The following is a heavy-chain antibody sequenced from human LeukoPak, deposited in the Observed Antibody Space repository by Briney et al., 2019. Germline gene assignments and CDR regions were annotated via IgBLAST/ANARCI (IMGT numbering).Heavy chain of an antibody. CDR2: IYYSGST. CDR3: ARTDRGAAYYYYYYMDV. J-gene: IGHJ6*03. CDR1: GGSISSGGYY. D-gene: IGHD1-14*01. Sequence: SQTLSLTCTASGGSISSGGYYWSWIRQHPGKGLEWIGYIYYSGSTYYNPSLKSRVTISVDTSKNQFSLKLSSVTAADTAVYYCARTDRGAAYYYYYYMDVWGKGTTVTVSS. V-gene: IGHV4-31*03.